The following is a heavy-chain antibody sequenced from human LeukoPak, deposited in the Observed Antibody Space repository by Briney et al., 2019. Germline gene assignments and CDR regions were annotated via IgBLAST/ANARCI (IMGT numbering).Heavy chain of an antibody. J-gene: IGHJ4*02. CDR2: IYYSGST. CDR1: GGSISSYY. CDR3: ARGEVAAAGGGSVDY. Sequence: SETLSLTCTVSGGSISSYYWSWIRQPPGKGLEWIGYIYYSGSTNYNPSLKSRVTKSVDTSKNQSSLKLSSVPAADTAGYYCARGEVAAAGGGSVDYWGQGTLVTVSS. V-gene: IGHV4-59*01. D-gene: IGHD6-13*01.